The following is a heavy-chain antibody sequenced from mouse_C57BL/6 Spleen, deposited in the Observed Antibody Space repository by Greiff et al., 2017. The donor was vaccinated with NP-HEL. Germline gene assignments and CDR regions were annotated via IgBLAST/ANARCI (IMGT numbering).Heavy chain of an antibody. Sequence: QVQLQQPGAELVKPGASVKLSCKASGYTFTSYWMHWVKQRPGRGLEWIGRIDPNSGGTKYNEKFKSKATLTVDKPSSTAYMQLSSLTSEDSAVYYCAISETYSTGLSHYFDYWGQGTTLTVSS. V-gene: IGHV1-72*01. CDR1: GYTFTSYW. CDR3: AISETYSTGLSHYFDY. CDR2: IDPNSGGT. J-gene: IGHJ2*01. D-gene: IGHD3-2*02.